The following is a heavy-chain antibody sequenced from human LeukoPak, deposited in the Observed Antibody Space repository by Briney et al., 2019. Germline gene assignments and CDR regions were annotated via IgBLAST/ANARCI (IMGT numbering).Heavy chain of an antibody. CDR3: ARSDCSSTSCYGNDAFDI. CDR2: ISYDGSNK. Sequence: PGGSLRLSCAASGFTFSSFAMHWVRQAPGKGLEWVALISYDGSNKYYADSVKGRFTISRDNSKNTLYLQMNSLRAEDTAVYYCARSDCSSTSCYGNDAFDIWGQGTMVTVSS. D-gene: IGHD2-2*01. CDR1: GFTFSSFA. J-gene: IGHJ3*02. V-gene: IGHV3-30-3*01.